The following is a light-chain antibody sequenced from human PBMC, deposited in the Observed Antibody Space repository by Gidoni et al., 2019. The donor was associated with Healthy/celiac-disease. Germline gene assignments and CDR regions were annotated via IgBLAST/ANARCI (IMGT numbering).Light chain of an antibody. J-gene: IGKJ2*03. V-gene: IGKV4-1*01. CDR3: QQYYSTHRDS. Sequence: DIVMTQAPDSLAVSLGERATINCKSSQSVLYSSNNKNYLAWYQQKPGQPPKLLIYWASTRESGVPDRFSGSGSGTDFTLTISSLQAEDVAVYYCQQYYSTHRDSFGQXTKLEIK. CDR1: QSVLYSSNNKNY. CDR2: WAS.